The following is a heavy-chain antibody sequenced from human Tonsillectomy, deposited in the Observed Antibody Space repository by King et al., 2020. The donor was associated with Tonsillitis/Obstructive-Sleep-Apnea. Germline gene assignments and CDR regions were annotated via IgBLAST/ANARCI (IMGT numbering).Heavy chain of an antibody. V-gene: IGHV1-46*01. J-gene: IGHJ4*02. Sequence: VQLVESWAELKKPGASVKVSCKASGYTFTRNYVHWVRQAPGQGLEWMGIINPSDGITTYAQRFQGRVTMTRDTSTSTVNMELSSLRAEDTAVYYCVGDGKDGRHLDYWGQGSLVSVSS. CDR3: VGDGKDGRHLDY. D-gene: IGHD4-23*01. CDR2: INPSDGIT. CDR1: GYTFTRNY.